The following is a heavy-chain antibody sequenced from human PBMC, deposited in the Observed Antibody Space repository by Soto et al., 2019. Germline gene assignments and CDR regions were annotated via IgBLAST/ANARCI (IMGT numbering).Heavy chain of an antibody. CDR2: ISGSGGST. J-gene: IGHJ4*02. V-gene: IGHV3-23*01. D-gene: IGHD5-18*01. Sequence: GRSLRLSCAVSGFTFSSYAMSWVRQAPGKGLEWVSAISGSGGSTYHADSVKGRYTISRDTSKNTLYLQMNSLRAEDTAVYYCAKEGSRYGYPAVVDWGQGMLVTV. CDR3: AKEGSRYGYPAVVD. CDR1: GFTFSSYA.